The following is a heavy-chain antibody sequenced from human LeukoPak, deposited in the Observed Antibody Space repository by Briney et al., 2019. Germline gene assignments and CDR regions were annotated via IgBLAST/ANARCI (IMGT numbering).Heavy chain of an antibody. Sequence: PGGSLRLSCAASGFTFSSYGMHWVRQAPGKGLEWVAVISYDGSNKYYADSVKGRFTISRDNSKNTLYLQMNSLRAEDTAVYYCAKEPYCSGGSCNPRYYYYGMDVWGQGTTVTVSS. CDR1: GFTFSSYG. V-gene: IGHV3-30*18. D-gene: IGHD2-15*01. CDR2: ISYDGSNK. CDR3: AKEPYCSGGSCNPRYYYYGMDV. J-gene: IGHJ6*02.